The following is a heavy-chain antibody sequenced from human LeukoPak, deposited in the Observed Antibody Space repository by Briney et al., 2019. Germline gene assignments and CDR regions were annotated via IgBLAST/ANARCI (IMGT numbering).Heavy chain of an antibody. J-gene: IGHJ4*02. Sequence: GGSLRLSCVASGFTFSSFAMSWVRQAPGKGLEWVSAISQSSTATYYGDSVKGRSSISRDDSKNTVYLQINSLRADDTAIYYCAKESPYTSPRNYYFDYWGQGTLVTVSS. CDR2: ISQSSTAT. D-gene: IGHD1-14*01. CDR3: AKESPYTSPRNYYFDY. V-gene: IGHV3-23*01. CDR1: GFTFSSFA.